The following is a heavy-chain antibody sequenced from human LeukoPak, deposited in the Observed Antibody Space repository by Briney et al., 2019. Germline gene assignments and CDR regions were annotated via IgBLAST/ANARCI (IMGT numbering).Heavy chain of an antibody. V-gene: IGHV4-38-2*02. Sequence: SETLSLTCTVSGYSISSGYYWGWIRQPPGKGLEWIGSIYHSGSTYYNPSLKSRVTISVDTSKNQFSLKLSSVTAADTAVYYCAANVVVGTKSLDYWGQGTLVTVSS. CDR3: AANVVVGTKSLDY. D-gene: IGHD2-15*01. J-gene: IGHJ4*02. CDR1: GYSISSGYY. CDR2: IYHSGST.